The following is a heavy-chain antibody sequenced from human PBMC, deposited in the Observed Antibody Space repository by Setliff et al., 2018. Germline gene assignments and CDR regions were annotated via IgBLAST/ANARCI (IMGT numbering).Heavy chain of an antibody. CDR3: ARDRITMVRGVPYYYYYMDV. Sequence: GASVKVSCKASGGTFSSYAISWVRQAPGQGLEWMGRIIPIFGTANYAQKFQGRVTITADESTSTAYMELSSLRSEDTAVYYCARDRITMVRGVPYYYYYMDVWGKGTTVTVSS. CDR1: GGTFSSYA. J-gene: IGHJ6*03. V-gene: IGHV1-69*13. CDR2: IIPIFGTA. D-gene: IGHD3-10*01.